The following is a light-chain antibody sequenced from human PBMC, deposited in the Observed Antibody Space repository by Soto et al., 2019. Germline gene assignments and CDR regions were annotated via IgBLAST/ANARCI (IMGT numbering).Light chain of an antibody. CDR3: QQYNNWPPIT. Sequence: MMITQAPATLSVSPGEIVTLSCRTSHSVNSHVAWYQQKPGQAPRLLIYGASTRATGIPARFSGSGSGTEFTLTISSLQSEDFAVYDGQQYNNWPPITFGQGTRLEIK. CDR1: HSVNSH. J-gene: IGKJ5*01. V-gene: IGKV3-15*01. CDR2: GAS.